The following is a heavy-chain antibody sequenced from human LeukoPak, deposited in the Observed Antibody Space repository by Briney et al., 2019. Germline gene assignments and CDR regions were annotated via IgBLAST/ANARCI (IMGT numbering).Heavy chain of an antibody. CDR3: AKDGIVDTAMVNWFDP. J-gene: IGHJ5*02. V-gene: IGHV3-23*01. D-gene: IGHD5-18*01. CDR1: GFTFSSYA. Sequence: PGASLRLSCAASGFTFSSYAMSWVRQAPGKGLERVSAISGSGGSTYYADSVKGRFTISRDSSKNTLYLQMNSLRAEDTAVYYCAKDGIVDTAMVNWFDPWGQGTLVTVSS. CDR2: ISGSGGST.